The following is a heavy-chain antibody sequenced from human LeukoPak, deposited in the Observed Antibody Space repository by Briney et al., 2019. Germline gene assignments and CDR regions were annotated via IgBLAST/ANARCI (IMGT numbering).Heavy chain of an antibody. CDR2: IKQDGGEK. D-gene: IGHD2-2*01. CDR1: GFTFSAYW. Sequence: GGSLRLSCAASGFTFSAYWMSWLRQAPGRGLEWVASIKQDGGEKYYVDSVMGRFTISKDNAKNSLYLQMNSPRVEDTAVYYCARDMHSSYEYWGQGTLVSVSS. CDR3: ARDMHSSYEY. J-gene: IGHJ4*02. V-gene: IGHV3-7*05.